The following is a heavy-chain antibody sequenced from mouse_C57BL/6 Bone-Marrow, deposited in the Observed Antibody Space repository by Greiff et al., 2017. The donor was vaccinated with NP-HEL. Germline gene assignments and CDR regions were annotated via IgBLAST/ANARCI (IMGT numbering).Heavy chain of an antibody. Sequence: VQLQQSGAELAKPGASVKLSCKASGYTFTSYWMHWVKQRPGQGLEWIGYINPSSGYTKYNQKFKDKATLTVDKSSSTAYMQLSSLTSEDSAVYYCARSSYYYGSSYSYYFDYWGQGTTLTVSS. D-gene: IGHD1-1*01. V-gene: IGHV1-7*01. J-gene: IGHJ2*01. CDR2: INPSSGYT. CDR3: ARSSYYYGSSYSYYFDY. CDR1: GYTFTSYW.